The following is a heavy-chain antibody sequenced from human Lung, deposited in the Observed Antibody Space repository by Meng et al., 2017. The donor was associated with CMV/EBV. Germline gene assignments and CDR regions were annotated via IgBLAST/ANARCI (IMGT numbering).Heavy chain of an antibody. V-gene: IGHV4-34*01. Sequence: LSCAVYGGSFSGYYWSWIRQPPGKGPEWIGEINHSGSTNYNPSLKSRVTISVDTSKNQFSLKLSSVTAADTAVYYCARAGRSYGMDVWGQGTTVTVSS. CDR3: ARAGRSYGMDV. CDR1: GGSFSGYY. CDR2: INHSGST. J-gene: IGHJ6*02.